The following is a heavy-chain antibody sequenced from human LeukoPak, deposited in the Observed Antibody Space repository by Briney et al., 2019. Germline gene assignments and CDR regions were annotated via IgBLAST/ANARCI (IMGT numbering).Heavy chain of an antibody. CDR1: GFTFSTSG. V-gene: IGHV3-21*01. CDR2: ISRSSTYI. CDR3: ARGGGDSGYDYDDF. D-gene: IGHD5-12*01. J-gene: IGHJ4*02. Sequence: PGGSLRLSCAASGFTFSTSGMNWVRQSPGKGLEWVSSISRSSTYIYYADSLKGRFAISRDNSKNSLYLQMNSLRAEDTAVYYCARGGGDSGYDYDDFWGQGTLVTVSS.